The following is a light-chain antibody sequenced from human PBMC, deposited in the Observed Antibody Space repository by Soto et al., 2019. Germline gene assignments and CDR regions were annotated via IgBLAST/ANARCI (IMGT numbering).Light chain of an antibody. J-gene: IGLJ7*01. CDR2: EVS. V-gene: IGLV2-23*02. Sequence: QSALTQPASGSGSPGQSITISCTGTSSDVGSHNLVSWYQQHPGQAPKLMIYEVSKRPLGVSARFSASKSGNTASLTISGLQSEDEADYYCCSDGGSGAVFGGGTQLTVL. CDR1: SSDVGSHNL. CDR3: CSDGGSGAV.